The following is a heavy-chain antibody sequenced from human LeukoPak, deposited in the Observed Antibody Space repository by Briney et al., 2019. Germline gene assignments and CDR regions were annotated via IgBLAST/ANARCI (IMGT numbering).Heavy chain of an antibody. D-gene: IGHD3-22*01. J-gene: IGHJ4*02. CDR1: GSTFDDYA. Sequence: GGSLRLSCAASGSTFDDYAMHWVRQAPGKGLEWVSLISWDGGSTYYADSVKGRFTISRDNSKNSLYLQMNSLRAEDTALYYCAKDRAKDYYDSSGYYDYWGQGTLVTVSS. CDR3: AKDRAKDYYDSSGYYDY. CDR2: ISWDGGST. V-gene: IGHV3-43D*03.